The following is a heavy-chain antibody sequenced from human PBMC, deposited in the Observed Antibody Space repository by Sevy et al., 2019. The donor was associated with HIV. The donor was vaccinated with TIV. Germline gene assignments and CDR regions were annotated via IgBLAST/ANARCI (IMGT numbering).Heavy chain of an antibody. CDR1: GGSISSSTYY. CDR3: ARQPASDAFHI. V-gene: IGHV4-39*01. J-gene: IGHJ3*02. CDR2: ISYSGST. Sequence: SETLSLTCTVSGGSISSSTYYWGWIRHPPGKGLEWIGSISYSGSTYYKPSLKSRVTISVDTSRKQFSLKLRSVTAADTAVYYCARQPASDAFHIWGQGTMVTVSS.